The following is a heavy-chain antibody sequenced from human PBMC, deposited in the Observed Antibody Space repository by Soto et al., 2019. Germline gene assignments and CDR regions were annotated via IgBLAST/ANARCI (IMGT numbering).Heavy chain of an antibody. CDR1: GYIFTSNG. J-gene: IGHJ6*02. Sequence: ASVKVSCKASGYIFTSNGISWVRQAPGQGLERMGWISAYNGDTNYPQNIQGRVTLTTDTSTNTADMELRSLRSDDTAVYYCARRTRYNDGGYYHYEMDVWGQGTTVTVSS. D-gene: IGHD1-1*01. V-gene: IGHV1-18*01. CDR2: ISAYNGDT. CDR3: ARRTRYNDGGYYHYEMDV.